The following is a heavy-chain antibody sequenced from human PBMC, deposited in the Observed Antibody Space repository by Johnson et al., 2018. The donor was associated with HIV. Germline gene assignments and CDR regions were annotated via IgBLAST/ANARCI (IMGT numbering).Heavy chain of an antibody. CDR3: SRDKPPNGDFDF. CDR2: IYSSGST. CDR1: GFNFSTYD. J-gene: IGHJ3*01. V-gene: IGHV3-66*01. D-gene: IGHD4-17*01. Sequence: VQLVESGGGVVQPGRSLRLSCITYGFNFSTYDMHWVRQAPGKGLEWVSVIYSSGSTYYADSVKGRFTISRDFSDNTLFLQMDSLRAEDTAMYYCSRDKPPNGDFDFWGQGTMVTVSS.